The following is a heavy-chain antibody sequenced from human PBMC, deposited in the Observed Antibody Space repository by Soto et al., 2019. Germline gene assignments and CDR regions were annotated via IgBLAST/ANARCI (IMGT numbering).Heavy chain of an antibody. V-gene: IGHV3-23*01. CDR3: ARDYYKYYDSSGYYRSPAY. CDR1: GFTFSSYA. J-gene: IGHJ4*02. Sequence: GGSLRLSCAASGFTFSSYAMRWVRQAPVKGLEWVSAISGSGGSTYYADSVKGRFTISRDNAKNSLYLQMNSLRDEDTAVYYCARDYYKYYDSSGYYRSPAYWGQGTLVTVSS. D-gene: IGHD3-22*01. CDR2: ISGSGGST.